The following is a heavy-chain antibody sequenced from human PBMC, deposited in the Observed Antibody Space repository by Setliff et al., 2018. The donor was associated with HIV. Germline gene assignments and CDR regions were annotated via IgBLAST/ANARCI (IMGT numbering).Heavy chain of an antibody. Sequence: ASVKVSCKASGFSFDDYYIHWVRQAPGQGLEWMGWINTNTGSPTYARGFTGRFVFSLDTSISTTYLQINSLEAEDTAVYYCTRDLTRTVMTREGPSYYYYYMDVWGKGTTVTVSS. D-gene: IGHD2-21*02. CDR1: GFSFDDYY. V-gene: IGHV7-4-1*02. CDR3: TRDLTRTVMTREGPSYYYYYMDV. CDR2: INTNTGSP. J-gene: IGHJ6*03.